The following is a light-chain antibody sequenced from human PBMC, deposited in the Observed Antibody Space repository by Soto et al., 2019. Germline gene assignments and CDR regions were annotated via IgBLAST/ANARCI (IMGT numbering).Light chain of an antibody. V-gene: IGKV3-20*01. CDR2: GAS. J-gene: IGKJ2*01. CDR1: QSVSSSY. Sequence: EIVLTQSPGTLSLSPGERATLSCRASQSVSSSYLAWYQQKPGQAPRLLIYGASSRATGIPDRFSGSGSGTDCTLTISRPEPEDFAVYYCPPYGSSPPTFGQRTKLAIK. CDR3: PPYGSSPPT.